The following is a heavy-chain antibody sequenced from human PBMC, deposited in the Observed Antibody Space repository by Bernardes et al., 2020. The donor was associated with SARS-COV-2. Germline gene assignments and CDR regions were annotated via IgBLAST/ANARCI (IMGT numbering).Heavy chain of an antibody. Sequence: LRLSCAASGFISRNYAMSWVRQVPGKGLEWVSGISGRGISTYYAASVRGRFTISGDDSKDTLYLHMNSLRVEDTALYYCAKERFGHVAGFFDYWGQGTLVTVSS. D-gene: IGHD6-19*01. CDR1: GFISRNYA. J-gene: IGHJ4*02. CDR3: AKERFGHVAGFFDY. CDR2: ISGRGIST. V-gene: IGHV3-23*01.